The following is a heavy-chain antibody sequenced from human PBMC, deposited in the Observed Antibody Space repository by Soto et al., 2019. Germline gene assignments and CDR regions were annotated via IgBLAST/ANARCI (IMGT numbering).Heavy chain of an antibody. V-gene: IGHV4-61*08. CDR2: VYFSGST. CDR3: GRMPVDTYMIDWCDP. CDR1: CGAVNSGDYY. D-gene: IGHD3-16*01. J-gene: IGHJ5*02. Sequence: SGTLSLPCSVSCGAVNSGDYYWSWIRQPPGKGLEWIGHVYFSGSTSYIPSLKGRLTMSVDTAKNQFSLKLNAVTAADTAVYYCGRMPVDTYMIDWCDPWGQGTQVTVSS.